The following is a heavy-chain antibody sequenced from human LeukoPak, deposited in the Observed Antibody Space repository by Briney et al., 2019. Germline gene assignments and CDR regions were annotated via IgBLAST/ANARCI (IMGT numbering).Heavy chain of an antibody. CDR2: IYYSGST. Sequence: SETLSLTCTVSGGSISSGGYYWSWIRQPPGKGLEWIGYIYYSGSTYYNPSLKSRVTISVDTSKNQFSLKLSSVTAADTAVYYCARVTLRYYMDVWGKGTTVTVSS. CDR3: ARVTLRYYMDV. J-gene: IGHJ6*03. V-gene: IGHV4-30-2*03. D-gene: IGHD2-21*02. CDR1: GGSISSGGYY.